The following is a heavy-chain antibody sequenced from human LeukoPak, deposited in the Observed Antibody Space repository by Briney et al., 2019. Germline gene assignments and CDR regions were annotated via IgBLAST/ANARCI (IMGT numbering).Heavy chain of an antibody. D-gene: IGHD5-12*01. V-gene: IGHV1-8*01. Sequence: ASVKVSCKASGYTFTSYDINWVRQATGQGLEWMGWMNPNSGNTGYAQKFQGRVTMTRNTSISTAYMELSSLRSEDTAVYYCARGRRGYDSRGWTGWFDRWGQGTLVTVSS. CDR1: GYTFTSYD. CDR2: MNPNSGNT. CDR3: ARGRRGYDSRGWTGWFDR. J-gene: IGHJ5*02.